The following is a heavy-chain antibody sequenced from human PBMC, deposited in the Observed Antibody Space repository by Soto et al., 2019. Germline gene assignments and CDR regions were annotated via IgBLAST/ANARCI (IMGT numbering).Heavy chain of an antibody. CDR2: IRGNGDPP. V-gene: IGHV3-64D*06. D-gene: IGHD5-12*01. CDR1: GFTFSSYA. Sequence: VGSLRLSCSASGFTFSSYAMHWVRQAPGKGLEYVSGIRGNGDPPFYADSVKGRFTISRDNSKDTLYLQMSSLSADDTAVYYCVKSRGGNNFDFFDWGQGALVTVSS. CDR3: VKSRGGNNFDFFD. J-gene: IGHJ4*02.